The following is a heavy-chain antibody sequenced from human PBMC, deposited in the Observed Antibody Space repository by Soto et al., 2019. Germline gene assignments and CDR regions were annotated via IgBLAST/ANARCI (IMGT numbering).Heavy chain of an antibody. CDR3: ARDRSAAAYQYYSGLDV. CDR1: GDSISSNSAA. D-gene: IGHD6-13*01. V-gene: IGHV6-1*01. J-gene: IGHJ6*02. CDR2: TYYRSKWYN. Sequence: PSQTLSPTCAISGDSISSNSAAWNWIRQSPSRGLEWLGRTYYRSKWYNDYAVSVKSRITINPDTSKNQFSLQLNSVTPEDTAVYYCARDRSAAAYQYYSGLDVWGQGTTVTVSS.